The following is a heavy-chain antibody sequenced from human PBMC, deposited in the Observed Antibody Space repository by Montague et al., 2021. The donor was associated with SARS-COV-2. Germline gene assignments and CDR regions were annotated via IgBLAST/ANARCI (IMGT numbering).Heavy chain of an antibody. Sequence: SETLSLTCVVYGGSFSRYFWSWIRQPPGRGPELIGHISPTGSTRYNLSLDSRVTISLDTSKSRLSLELTSVTVADTSIYFCVGAPNEYYFDYWGQGTPVSVSS. CDR2: ISPTGST. CDR3: VGAPNEYYFDY. J-gene: IGHJ4*02. V-gene: IGHV4-34*01. D-gene: IGHD3-16*01. CDR1: GGSFSRYF.